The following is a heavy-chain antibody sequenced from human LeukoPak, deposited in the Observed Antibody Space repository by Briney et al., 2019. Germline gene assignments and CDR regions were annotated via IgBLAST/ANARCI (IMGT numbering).Heavy chain of an antibody. CDR3: ARDLGVGATPASDYYFDY. Sequence: SETLSLTCTVSGGSISSYYWSWIRQPAGKGLEWIGRSYTSGSTNYNPSLKSRVTMSVDTSKNQFSLKLSSVTAADTAVYYCARDLGVGATPASDYYFDYWGQGTLVTVSS. CDR2: SYTSGST. V-gene: IGHV4-4*07. D-gene: IGHD1-26*01. J-gene: IGHJ4*02. CDR1: GGSISSYY.